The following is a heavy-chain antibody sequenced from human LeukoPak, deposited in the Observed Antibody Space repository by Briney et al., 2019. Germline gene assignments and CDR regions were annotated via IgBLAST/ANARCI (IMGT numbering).Heavy chain of an antibody. Sequence: PAETLSPTCTVSGVSISSYYWSWTRQPPGKGLEWIGYIYYSGSTNYNPSLGSRVTISVDTSKNQFSLKLSSVPAADAAVYYCARLGYYYYGMDVWGQGTTVTVSS. V-gene: IGHV4-59*08. CDR2: IYYSGST. CDR3: ARLGYYYYGMDV. J-gene: IGHJ6*02. CDR1: GVSISSYY.